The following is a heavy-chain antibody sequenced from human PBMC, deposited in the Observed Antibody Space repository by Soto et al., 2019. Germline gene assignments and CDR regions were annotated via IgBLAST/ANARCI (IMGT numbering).Heavy chain of an antibody. V-gene: IGHV4-31*03. Sequence: QVQLQESGPGLVKPSHTLSLTCTVSGGSISSGGYYWSWIRQHPEKGLEWIGYIYYSGSTYYNPSLKSRVTISVDTSKNQFSLKLSSVTAADTAVYYCARAVPFTNGYFHFDYWGQGALVTVSS. J-gene: IGHJ4*02. CDR3: ARAVPFTNGYFHFDY. CDR1: GGSISSGGYY. D-gene: IGHD2-8*01. CDR2: IYYSGST.